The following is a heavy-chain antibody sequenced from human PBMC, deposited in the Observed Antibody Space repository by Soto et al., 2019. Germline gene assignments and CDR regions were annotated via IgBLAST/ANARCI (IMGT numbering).Heavy chain of an antibody. Sequence: QVQLVQSGAEVKKPGSSVKVSCKASGGTFSSYAISWVRQAPEQGLEWMGGIIPIFGTANYAQKFQGRVTITADKSTSTAYMELSSLRSEDTAVYYCARARNDYGDRWGPFDYWGQGTLVTVSS. J-gene: IGHJ4*02. CDR3: ARARNDYGDRWGPFDY. D-gene: IGHD4-17*01. CDR1: GGTFSSYA. V-gene: IGHV1-69*06. CDR2: IIPIFGTA.